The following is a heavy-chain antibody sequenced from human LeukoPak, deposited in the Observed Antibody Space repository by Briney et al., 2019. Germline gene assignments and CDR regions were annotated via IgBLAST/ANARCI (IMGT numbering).Heavy chain of an antibody. J-gene: IGHJ3*02. CDR3: GGSSSGAFDI. CDR1: GGSISSSSYY. CDR2: IYYSGST. V-gene: IGHV4-39*01. D-gene: IGHD1-26*01. Sequence: SETLSLTCTVSGGSISSSSYYWGWIRQPPGKGLEWIVSIYYSGSTYYNPSLKSRVTISVDTSKNQFSLKLSSVTAADTAVYYCGGSSSGAFDIWGQGTMVTVSS.